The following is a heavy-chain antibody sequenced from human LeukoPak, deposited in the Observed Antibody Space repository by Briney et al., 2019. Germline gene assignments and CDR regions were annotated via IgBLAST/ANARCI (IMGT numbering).Heavy chain of an antibody. V-gene: IGHV4-59*08. J-gene: IGHJ4*02. CDR2: IYYSGST. D-gene: IGHD3-22*01. CDR1: GGSISSYY. CDR3: ARRAPFYYDRGTLDY. Sequence: SETLSLTCTVSGGSISSYYWSWLRQPPGKGLEWIGYIYYSGSTNYNPSLKSRVTISVDTSKNQFSLKLSSVTAADTAVYYCARRAPFYYDRGTLDYWGQGTLVTVSS.